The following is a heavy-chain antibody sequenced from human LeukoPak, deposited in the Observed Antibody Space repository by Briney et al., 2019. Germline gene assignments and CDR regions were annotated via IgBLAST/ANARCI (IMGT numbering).Heavy chain of an antibody. CDR2: TYVDGRTT. Sequence: GGSLRLSCVASGFTFSNYCMHGVRQPPRKGLLWVSRTYVDGRTTNYADSVKGRFTISRDNAKNTVYLEMNSLSVEDTATYYCIRDFRSADLWGQGTLVTVTS. V-gene: IGHV3-74*01. CDR3: IRDFRSADL. CDR1: GFTFSNYC. J-gene: IGHJ5*02.